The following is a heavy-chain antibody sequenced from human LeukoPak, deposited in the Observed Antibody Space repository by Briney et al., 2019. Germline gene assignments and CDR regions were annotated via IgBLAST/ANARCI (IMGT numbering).Heavy chain of an antibody. Sequence: GGSLRPSCAASGFTVSSNYMSWVRQAPGKGLEWVSVIYSGGSTYYADSVKGRFTISRDNSKNTLYLQMNSLRAEDTAVYYCARDEYCGGDCYSDWGQGTLVTVSS. CDR2: IYSGGST. J-gene: IGHJ4*02. CDR1: GFTVSSNY. D-gene: IGHD2-21*02. CDR3: ARDEYCGGDCYSD. V-gene: IGHV3-53*01.